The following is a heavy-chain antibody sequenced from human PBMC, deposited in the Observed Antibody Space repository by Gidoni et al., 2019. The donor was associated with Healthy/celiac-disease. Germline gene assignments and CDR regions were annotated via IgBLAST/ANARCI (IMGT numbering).Heavy chain of an antibody. Sequence: EVQLLESVGGLVQPGGSLRLSCAASGFPFSSDAMSWVRQAPGKGLEWVSAISGSGGSTYYADSVKCRFTISRDNSKNTLYLQMNSLRAEDTAVYYCAKVGYDYVWGSYDYWGQGTLVTVSS. D-gene: IGHD3-16*01. CDR3: AKVGYDYVWGSYDY. CDR1: GFPFSSDA. J-gene: IGHJ4*02. CDR2: ISGSGGST. V-gene: IGHV3-23*01.